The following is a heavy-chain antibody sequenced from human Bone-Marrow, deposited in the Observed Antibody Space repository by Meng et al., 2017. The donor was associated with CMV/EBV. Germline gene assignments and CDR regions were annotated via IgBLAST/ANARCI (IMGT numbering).Heavy chain of an antibody. CDR3: ARIYQKGLAAAGSCWFDP. V-gene: IGHV3-48*03. D-gene: IGHD6-13*01. Sequence: GESLKISCAASGFTFSSYEMNWVRQAPGKGLEWVSYISSSSSTIYYADSVKGRFTISRDNAKNSLYLQMNSLRAEDTAVYYCARIYQKGLAAAGSCWFDPWGQGTLVTVSS. J-gene: IGHJ5*02. CDR2: ISSSSSTI. CDR1: GFTFSSYE.